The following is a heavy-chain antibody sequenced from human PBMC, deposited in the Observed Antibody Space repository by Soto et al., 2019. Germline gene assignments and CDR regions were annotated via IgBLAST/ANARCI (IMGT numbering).Heavy chain of an antibody. D-gene: IGHD3-22*01. V-gene: IGHV5-51*01. J-gene: IGHJ3*02. CDR3: ARSRVRGYYDSSGYQHAFDI. Sequence: GESLKISCKGSGYSFTSYWIGWVRQMPGKGLEWMGIIYPGDSDTRYSPSFQGQVTISADKSISTAYLQWSSLKASDTAMYYCARSRVRGYYDSSGYQHAFDIWGQGTMVTVSS. CDR1: GYSFTSYW. CDR2: IYPGDSDT.